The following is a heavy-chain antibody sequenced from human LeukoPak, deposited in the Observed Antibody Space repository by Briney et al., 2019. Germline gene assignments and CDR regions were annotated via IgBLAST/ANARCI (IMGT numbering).Heavy chain of an antibody. D-gene: IGHD4/OR15-4a*01. J-gene: IGHJ4*02. V-gene: IGHV4-39*01. CDR2: IYYSGST. Sequence: SETLSLTCTVSGGSISSSSYYWGWIRQPPGKGLEWIGSIYYSGSTYYNPSLKSRVTISVDTSKNQFSLKLSSVTAADTAVYYCARHPGAKFDYWGQGTLVTVSS. CDR3: ARHPGAKFDY. CDR1: GGSISSSSYY.